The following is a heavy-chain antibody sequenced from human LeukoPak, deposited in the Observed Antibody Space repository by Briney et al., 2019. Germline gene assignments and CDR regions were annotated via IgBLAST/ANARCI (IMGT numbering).Heavy chain of an antibody. V-gene: IGHV3-9*03. Sequence: GRSLTLSCAASGFTFDDYAMHWGRQAPGEGLEWDSGISWNSGSIGYADSVQGRFTISRDNVKTSLSLQMNSLRAEDMALYYCAKYTAVKTTVTTRGFFEIWGQGTMVTVSS. CDR3: AKYTAVKTTVTTRGFFEI. CDR1: GFTFDDYA. CDR2: ISWNSGSI. D-gene: IGHD4-17*01. J-gene: IGHJ3*02.